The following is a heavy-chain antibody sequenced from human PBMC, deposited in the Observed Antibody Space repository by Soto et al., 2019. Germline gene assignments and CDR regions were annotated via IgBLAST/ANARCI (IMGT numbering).Heavy chain of an antibody. J-gene: IGHJ4*02. CDR3: AKDKWRRSRSWGYYFDY. Sequence: QVQLVESGGGVVQPGRSLRLSCAASGFTFSSYGMHWVRQAPGKGLEWVAVISYDGSNKYYADSVKGRFTISRDNSKNTLYLHMNSLRADDTAVYYCAKDKWRRSRSWGYYFDYGGQGTLVTVSS. CDR1: GFTFSSYG. CDR2: ISYDGSNK. D-gene: IGHD6-6*01. V-gene: IGHV3-30*18.